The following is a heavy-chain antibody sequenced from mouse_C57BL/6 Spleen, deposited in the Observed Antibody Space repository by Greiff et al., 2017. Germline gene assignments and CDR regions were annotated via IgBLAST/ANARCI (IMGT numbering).Heavy chain of an antibody. J-gene: IGHJ3*01. CDR3: ANKLSWFAY. CDR2: INPSTGGT. V-gene: IGHV1-42*01. CDR1: GYSFTGYY. Sequence: VQLKQSGPELVKPGASVKISCKASGYSFTGYYMNWVKQSPEKSLEWIGEINPSTGGTTYNQKFKAKATLTVDKSSSTAYMQLKSLTSEDSAVYYCANKLSWFAYWGQGTLVTVSA.